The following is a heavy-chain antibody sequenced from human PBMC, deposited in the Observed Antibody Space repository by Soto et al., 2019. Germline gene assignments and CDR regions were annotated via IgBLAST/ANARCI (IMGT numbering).Heavy chain of an antibody. V-gene: IGHV3-53*01. D-gene: IGHD4-17*01. CDR3: ARVDYGGNSALLDY. J-gene: IGHJ4*02. CDR2: IYSGGST. CDR1: GFTVSSNY. Sequence: GGSLRLSCAASGFTVSSNYMSWVRQAPGKGLEWVSVIYSGGSTYYADSVKGRFTISRDNSKNTLYLQMNSLRAEDTAVYYCARVDYGGNSALLDYWGQGTLVTVSS.